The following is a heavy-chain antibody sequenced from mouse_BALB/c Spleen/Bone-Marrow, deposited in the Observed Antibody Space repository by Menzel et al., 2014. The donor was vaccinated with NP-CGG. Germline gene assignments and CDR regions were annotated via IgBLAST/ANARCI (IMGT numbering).Heavy chain of an antibody. V-gene: IGHV4-2*02. CDR2: INPGSRTI. Sequence: EVKLEESGGGLVQPGGSLILSCAASGFDFSAYWMSWARQAPGKGQEWIGEINPGSRTINYTPSLKDKFIISRDNAKKPLYLQINKVRSEDTALYYCASIGYYGYFAYWGQGTTLTVSS. J-gene: IGHJ2*01. D-gene: IGHD1-1*01. CDR3: ASIGYYGYFAY. CDR1: GFDFSAYW.